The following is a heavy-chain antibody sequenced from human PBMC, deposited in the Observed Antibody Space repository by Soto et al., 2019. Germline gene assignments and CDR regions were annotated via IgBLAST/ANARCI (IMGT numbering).Heavy chain of an antibody. Sequence: QVQLVKSGAEVKEPGASVKVSCKTSGFSFNVYYIHWVRQAPGQGLEWVGCIYPKNGVTDYTQKFQGRVTLTRDTSISTVFMELSSLRSDDTAVYFCVRENWHYDYWGRGTLVTVSS. CDR3: VRENWHYDY. CDR1: GFSFNVYY. V-gene: IGHV1-2*02. J-gene: IGHJ4*02. CDR2: IYPKNGVT.